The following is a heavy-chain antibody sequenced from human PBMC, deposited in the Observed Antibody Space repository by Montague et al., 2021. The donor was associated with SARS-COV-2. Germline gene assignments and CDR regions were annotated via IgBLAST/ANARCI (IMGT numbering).Heavy chain of an antibody. CDR2: VYNSGST. D-gene: IGHD1-20*01. J-gene: IGHJ6*02. V-gene: IGHV4-39*06. Sequence: SETLSLTCTVSGGSISSSSYYGCWLRQPPGKGLEWIGSVYNSGSTYYKSSLKSRVIISVDTSKNQFPLRLSSVTAADTAVYYCARDQVYNCNYYSYYGMDVWGQGTTVTVSS. CDR1: GGSISSSSYY. CDR3: ARDQVYNCNYYSYYGMDV.